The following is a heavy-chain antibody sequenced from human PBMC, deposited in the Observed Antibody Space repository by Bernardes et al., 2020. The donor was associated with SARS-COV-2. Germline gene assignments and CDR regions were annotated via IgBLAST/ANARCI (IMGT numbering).Heavy chain of an antibody. D-gene: IGHD3-22*01. V-gene: IGHV3-7*04. CDR3: ARVFPYYYDSSGYNYYYYGMDV. CDR2: IKQDGSEK. Sequence: GGSLRLSCAASGFTFSSYWMSWVRQAPGKGLEWVANIKQDGSEKYYVDSVKGRFTISRDNAKNSLYLQMNSLRAEDTAVYYCARVFPYYYDSSGYNYYYYGMDVWGQGTTVTVSS. J-gene: IGHJ6*02. CDR1: GFTFSSYW.